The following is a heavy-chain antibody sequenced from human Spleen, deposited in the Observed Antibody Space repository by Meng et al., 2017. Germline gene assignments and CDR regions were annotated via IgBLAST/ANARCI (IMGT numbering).Heavy chain of an antibody. D-gene: IGHD6-13*01. CDR2: INPKSGDT. CDR3: ARDEDISAAGKLFGDY. J-gene: IGHJ4*02. CDR1: GYNFPNYY. V-gene: IGHV1-2*06. Sequence: QSGAAVKEPGASVKVPCNPSGYNFPNYYIHWVRRAPGQGLEWMGRINPKSGDTHYAQRFQGRVTMTGDTSISTAYMELSGLRSDDTAMYYCARDEDISAAGKLFGDYWGQGTLVTVSS.